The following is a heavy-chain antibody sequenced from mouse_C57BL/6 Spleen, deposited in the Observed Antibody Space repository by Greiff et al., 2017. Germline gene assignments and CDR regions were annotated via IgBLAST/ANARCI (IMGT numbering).Heavy chain of an antibody. D-gene: IGHD2-4*01. Sequence: VKLMESGAELVKPGASVKISCKASGYAFSSYWMNWVKQRPGKGLEWIGQIYPGDGDTNYNGKFKGKATLTADKSSSTAYMQLSSLTSEDSAVYFCARNYDVYVDVWGTGTTVTVSS. CDR2: IYPGDGDT. CDR3: ARNYDVYVDV. CDR1: GYAFSSYW. J-gene: IGHJ1*03. V-gene: IGHV1-80*01.